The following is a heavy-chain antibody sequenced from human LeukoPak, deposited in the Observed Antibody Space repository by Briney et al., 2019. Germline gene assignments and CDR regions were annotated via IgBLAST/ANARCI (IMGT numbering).Heavy chain of an antibody. CDR1: GYTFTNFD. CDR3: ARGVSEDGSGSYYNN. D-gene: IGHD3-10*01. J-gene: IGHJ4*02. V-gene: IGHV1-8*01. CDR2: MNPKTGNT. Sequence: ASVKVSCKASGYTFTNFDINWVRQATGQGLEWMGWMNPKTGNTGSAQKFQGRVTITADKSTSTAYMELSSLRSEDTAVYYCARGVSEDGSGSYYNNWGQGTLVTVSS.